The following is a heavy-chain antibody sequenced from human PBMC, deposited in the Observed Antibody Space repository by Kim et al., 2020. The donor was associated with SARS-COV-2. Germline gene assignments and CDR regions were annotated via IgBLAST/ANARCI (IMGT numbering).Heavy chain of an antibody. CDR2: IYSGGST. V-gene: IGHV3-53*04. J-gene: IGHJ6*02. D-gene: IGHD3-22*01. Sequence: GGSLRLSCAASGFTVSSNYMSWVRQAPGKGLEWVSVIYSGGSTYYADSVKGRFTISRHNSKNTLYLQMNSLRAEDTAVYYCASVYDSSGYYREGDYYYGMDVWGQGTTVTVSS. CDR3: ASVYDSSGYYREGDYYYGMDV. CDR1: GFTVSSNY.